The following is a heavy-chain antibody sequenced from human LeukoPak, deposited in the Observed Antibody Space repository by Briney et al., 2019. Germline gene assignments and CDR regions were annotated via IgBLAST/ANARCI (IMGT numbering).Heavy chain of an antibody. D-gene: IGHD5-18*01. J-gene: IGHJ4*02. CDR3: EREAGSYGLYYFDY. V-gene: IGHV1-69*10. CDR2: IIPILGIA. Sequence: EASVKVSCKASGGTFSSYTISWVRQAPGQGLEWMGGIIPILGIANYAQKFQDRVTITADKSTSTAYMELSSLRSEDTAVYYCEREAGSYGLYYFDYWRQGTVVTVSS. CDR1: GGTFSSYT.